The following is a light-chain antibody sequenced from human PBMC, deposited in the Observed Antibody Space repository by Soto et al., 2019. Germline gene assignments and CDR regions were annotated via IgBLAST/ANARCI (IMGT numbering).Light chain of an antibody. CDR1: NSNIGSNY. CDR3: AAWDDSLSAFYV. V-gene: IGLV1-47*01. Sequence: QSVPTQPPSASGTPGQRVTISWSRSNSNIGSNYVHWYQHLPGTAPKLLIYRNNQRPSGVPDRFFGSKSGTSASLAISGLRSEDEADYYCAAWDDSLSAFYVFGTGTKVTVL. J-gene: IGLJ1*01. CDR2: RNN.